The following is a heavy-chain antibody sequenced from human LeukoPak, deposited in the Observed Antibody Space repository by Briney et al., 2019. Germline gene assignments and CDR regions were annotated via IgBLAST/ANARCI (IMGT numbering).Heavy chain of an antibody. D-gene: IGHD3-10*01. J-gene: IGHJ4*02. CDR2: IIPIFGTA. V-gene: IGHV1-69*13. Sequence: GASVKVSCKASGGTFSSYAISWVRQAPGQGLEWMGGIIPIFGTANYAQKFQGRVTITADESTSTAYMELSSLRSEDTAVYYCARDREVRGVIISLDYWGQGTLVTVSS. CDR1: GGTFSSYA. CDR3: ARDREVRGVIISLDY.